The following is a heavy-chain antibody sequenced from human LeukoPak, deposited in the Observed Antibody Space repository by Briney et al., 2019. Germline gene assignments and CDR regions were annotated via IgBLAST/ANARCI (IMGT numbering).Heavy chain of an antibody. D-gene: IGHD6-19*01. J-gene: IGHJ4*02. CDR3: AGGIAVAGNRH. V-gene: IGHV4-59*08. CDR2: IYYSGST. CDR1: GGSFSGYY. Sequence: SETLSLTCAVYGGSFSGYYWSWIRQPPGKGLEWIGYIYYSGSTNYNPSLKSRVTISVDTSKNQFSLKLSSVTAADTAVYYCAGGIAVAGNRHWGQGTLVTVSS.